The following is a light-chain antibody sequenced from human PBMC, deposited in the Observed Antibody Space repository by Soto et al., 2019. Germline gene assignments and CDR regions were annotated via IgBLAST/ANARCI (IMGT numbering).Light chain of an antibody. J-gene: IGKJ1*01. Sequence: EIVMTQSPATLSVSPGERATLSCRASQSVRSNLAWYQQKPGQAPRLLIYGASTRATGIQARFSGSGSGTEFTFTISSLQSEDFAVYYCLQYNNWVPTFGQGTKVEIK. CDR2: GAS. CDR3: LQYNNWVPT. CDR1: QSVRSN. V-gene: IGKV3-15*01.